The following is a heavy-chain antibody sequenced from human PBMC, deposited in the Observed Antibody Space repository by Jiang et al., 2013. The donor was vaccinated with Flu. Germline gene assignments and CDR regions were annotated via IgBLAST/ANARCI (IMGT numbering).Heavy chain of an antibody. V-gene: IGHV3-30*18. J-gene: IGHJ6*03. CDR2: ISYDGSNK. Sequence: QLVESGGGVVQPGRSLRLSCAASGFTFSSYGMHWVRQAPGKGLEWVAVISYDGSNKYYADSVKGRFTISRDNSKNTLYLQMNGLRAEDTAVYYCAKDSVAARPAYYYYMDVWGKGTTVTVSS. CDR3: AKDSVAARPAYYYYMDV. D-gene: IGHD6-6*01. CDR1: GFTFSSYG.